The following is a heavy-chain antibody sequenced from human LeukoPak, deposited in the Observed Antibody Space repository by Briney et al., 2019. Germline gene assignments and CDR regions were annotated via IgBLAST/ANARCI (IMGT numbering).Heavy chain of an antibody. CDR3: AKDGSSSWYLFDY. CDR2: ISHDGSNK. Sequence: GGSVRLSCAASGFTFSSYGMHWVRQAPGKGLEWVAVISHDGSNKYYADFVKGRFTISRDNSKNTLYLQMNSLRAEDTAVYYCAKDGSSSWYLFDYWGQGTLVTVSS. J-gene: IGHJ4*02. CDR1: GFTFSSYG. V-gene: IGHV3-30*18. D-gene: IGHD6-13*01.